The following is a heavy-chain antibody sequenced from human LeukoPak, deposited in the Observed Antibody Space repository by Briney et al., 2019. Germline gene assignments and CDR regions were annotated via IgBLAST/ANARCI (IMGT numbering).Heavy chain of an antibody. CDR3: ARHGSPYYDSSGHNWFDP. CDR1: GGSISSSSYY. Sequence: PSETLSLTCTVSGGSISSSSYYWGWIRQPPGKGLEWIGSIYYSGSTYYNPSLKSRVTISVDTSKNQFSLKLSSVTAADTAVYYCARHGSPYYDSSGHNWFDPWGQGTLVTVSS. D-gene: IGHD3-22*01. V-gene: IGHV4-39*01. CDR2: IYYSGST. J-gene: IGHJ5*02.